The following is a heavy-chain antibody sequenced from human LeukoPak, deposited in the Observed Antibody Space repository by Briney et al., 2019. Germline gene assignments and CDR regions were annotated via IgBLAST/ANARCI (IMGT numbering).Heavy chain of an antibody. J-gene: IGHJ4*02. Sequence: SETLSLTCAVHGGSFSGYYWSWIRQPPGKGLEWIGEINHSGSTNYNPSLKSRVTISVDTSKNQFSLKLSSVTAADTAVYYCARGWGTYYYDSSGYYLIGRPTHYFDYWGQGTLVTVSS. CDR2: INHSGST. CDR3: ARGWGTYYYDSSGYYLIGRPTHYFDY. CDR1: GGSFSGYY. D-gene: IGHD3-22*01. V-gene: IGHV4-34*01.